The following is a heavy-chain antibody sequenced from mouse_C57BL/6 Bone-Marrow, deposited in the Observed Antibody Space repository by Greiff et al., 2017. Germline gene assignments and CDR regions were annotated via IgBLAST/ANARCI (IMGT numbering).Heavy chain of an antibody. V-gene: IGHV5-6*01. CDR2: ISSGGSYT. Sequence: VQLKESGGDLVKPGGSLKLSCAASGFTFSSYGMSWVRQTPDKRLEWVATISSGGSYTYYPDSVKGRFTISRDNAKNTLYLQMSRLKSEDTAMYYCALSAWFAYWGQGTLVTVSA. CDR1: GFTFSSYG. J-gene: IGHJ3*01. CDR3: ALSAWFAY.